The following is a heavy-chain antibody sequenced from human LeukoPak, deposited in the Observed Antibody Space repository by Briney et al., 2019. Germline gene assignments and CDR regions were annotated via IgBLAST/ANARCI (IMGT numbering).Heavy chain of an antibody. CDR1: GFTFSNAW. V-gene: IGHV3-15*07. J-gene: IGHJ5*02. CDR2: IKSKTDGGTT. CDR3: AKDVDEGWFDP. Sequence: GGSLSLSCAASGFTFSNAWMNWVRQAPGKGLEWVGRIKSKTDGGTTDYAAPVKGRFTISRDDSKNALYLQMNSLKTEDTAVYYCAKDVDEGWFDPWGQGTLVTVSS.